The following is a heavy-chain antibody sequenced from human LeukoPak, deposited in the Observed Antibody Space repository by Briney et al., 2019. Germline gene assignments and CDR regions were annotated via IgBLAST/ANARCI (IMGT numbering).Heavy chain of an antibody. Sequence: FQGRVTITRDTSASTAYMELSSLRSEDTAVYYCARDQGEAVAGQNWYFDLWGRGTLVTVSS. V-gene: IGHV1-3*01. D-gene: IGHD6-19*01. CDR3: ARDQGEAVAGQNWYFDL. J-gene: IGHJ2*01.